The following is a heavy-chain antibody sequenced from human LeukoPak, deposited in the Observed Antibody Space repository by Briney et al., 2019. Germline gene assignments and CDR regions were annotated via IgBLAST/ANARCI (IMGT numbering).Heavy chain of an antibody. J-gene: IGHJ4*02. Sequence: PSETLSLTCAVYGGSFSGYYWSWIRQPPGKGLEWIGEINHSGSTNYNPSLKSRVTISVDTSKNQFSLKLSSVTAADTAVYYCARGEYDYVWGSYWPVNYWGQGTLVTVSS. D-gene: IGHD3-16*01. CDR3: ARGEYDYVWGSYWPVNY. CDR1: GGSFSGYY. V-gene: IGHV4-34*01. CDR2: INHSGST.